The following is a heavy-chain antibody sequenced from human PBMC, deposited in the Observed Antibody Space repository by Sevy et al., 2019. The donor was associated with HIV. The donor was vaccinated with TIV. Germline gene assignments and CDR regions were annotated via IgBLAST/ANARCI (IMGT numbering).Heavy chain of an antibody. Sequence: GGSLRLSCAASGFTVSSNYMSWVRQAPGKGLEWVSVIYSGGSKYYADSVQGRFTISRDNSKNTLYLQMNCLRAEDTAVFYSASRPPPLRVLSGYFDLWGRGTLVTVSS. V-gene: IGHV3-53*01. J-gene: IGHJ2*01. CDR1: GFTVSSNY. D-gene: IGHD3-10*01. CDR3: ASRPPPLRVLSGYFDL. CDR2: IYSGGSK.